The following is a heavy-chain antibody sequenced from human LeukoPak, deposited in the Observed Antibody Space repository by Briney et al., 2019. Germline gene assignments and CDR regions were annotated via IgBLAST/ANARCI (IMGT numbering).Heavy chain of an antibody. Sequence: SETLSLTCTVSGGSISSSSFYWGWIRQPPGKGLEYIGSIYYSGSTYYNPSLKSRVTISVDTSKNQFSLKLNSVTAADTAVYYCATYPFRGATHYFDYWGQGILVTVSS. CDR1: GGSISSSSFY. V-gene: IGHV4-39*07. CDR3: ATYPFRGATHYFDY. J-gene: IGHJ4*02. D-gene: IGHD3-10*01. CDR2: IYYSGST.